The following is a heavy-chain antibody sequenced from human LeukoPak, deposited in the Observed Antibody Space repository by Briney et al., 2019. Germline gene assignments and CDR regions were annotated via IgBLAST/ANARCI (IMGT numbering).Heavy chain of an antibody. V-gene: IGHV3-66*01. CDR1: GFTVSSNY. Sequence: PGGSLRLSCAASGFTVSSNYMSWVRQAPGKGLEWVSVIYSGGSTYYADSVKGRFTISRDNSKNTLYLQMNSLRAEDTAVYYCARDSPYSSSLMPGPFDYWGQGTLVTVSS. J-gene: IGHJ4*02. CDR2: IYSGGST. D-gene: IGHD6-13*01. CDR3: ARDSPYSSSLMPGPFDY.